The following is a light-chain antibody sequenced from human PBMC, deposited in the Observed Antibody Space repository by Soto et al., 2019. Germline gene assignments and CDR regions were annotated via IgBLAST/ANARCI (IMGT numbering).Light chain of an antibody. J-gene: IGLJ1*01. V-gene: IGLV2-11*01. Sequence: QSVLTQPRSVSGSPGQSVAISCTGSSSDVGGYNSVSWYQQHPGKAPKLMIYDVSKRPSGVPDRFFGSKSGNTASLTISGLQAEDEADYYCCSYAGSYFYVFGTGTQLTVL. CDR3: CSYAGSYFYV. CDR2: DVS. CDR1: SSDVGGYNS.